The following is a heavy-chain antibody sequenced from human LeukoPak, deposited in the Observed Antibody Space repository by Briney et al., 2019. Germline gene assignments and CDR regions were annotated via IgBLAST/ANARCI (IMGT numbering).Heavy chain of an antibody. J-gene: IGHJ4*02. V-gene: IGHV3-23*01. Sequence: GGSLRLSCAASGFTFSSYAMSWVRQAPGKGLEWVSAISGSGGSTYYADSVKGRFTISRDNSKNTLYLQMNSLRAEDTAVYYCTTDVEGDYYDSSGSLDYWGQGTLVTVSS. CDR3: TTDVEGDYYDSSGSLDY. CDR2: ISGSGGST. D-gene: IGHD3-22*01. CDR1: GFTFSSYA.